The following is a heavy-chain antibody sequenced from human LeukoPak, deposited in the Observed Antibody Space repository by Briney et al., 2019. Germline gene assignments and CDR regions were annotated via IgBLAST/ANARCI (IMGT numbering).Heavy chain of an antibody. Sequence: PSETLSRTCTVSGGSISSYHWSWIRQSPGKGLELIGYFYNSGSTNYNPSLKSRVTILVDTSRNQFSLRLGSVTAADTAVYYCARGGGCSGGSCYLFDYWGQGTLVTVSS. CDR1: GGSISSYH. J-gene: IGHJ4*02. CDR3: ARGGGCSGGSCYLFDY. CDR2: FYNSGST. D-gene: IGHD2-15*01. V-gene: IGHV4-59*08.